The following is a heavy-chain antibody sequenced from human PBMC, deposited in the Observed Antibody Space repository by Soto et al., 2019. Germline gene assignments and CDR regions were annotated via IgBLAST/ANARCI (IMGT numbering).Heavy chain of an antibody. CDR2: TYYRSKWYN. CDR1: GDSVSSNSAA. CDR3: SRGRSGSYYYYYYYMDV. J-gene: IGHJ6*03. Sequence: SQTLSLTCAISGDSVSSNSAAWNWIRQSPSRGLEWLGRTYYRSKWYNDYAVSVKSRITINPDTSKNQFSLQLNSVTPEDTAVYYCSRGRSGSYYYYYYYMDVWGKGTTVTVSS. V-gene: IGHV6-1*01. D-gene: IGHD1-26*01.